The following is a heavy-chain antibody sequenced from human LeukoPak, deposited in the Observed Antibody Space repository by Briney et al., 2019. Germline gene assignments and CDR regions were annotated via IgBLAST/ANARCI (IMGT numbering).Heavy chain of an antibody. CDR1: GFTFSSYG. CDR3: AKDGDGYLDY. V-gene: IGHV3-30*18. CDR2: ISYDGSNK. Sequence: GGSLRLSCAASGFTFSSYGMHWVRQAPGKGLEWVAVISYDGSNKYYADSVKGRFTISRDNSKNTLYLQMNSLRAEDTAVYYCAKDGDGYLDYWGQGTLVTVSS. D-gene: IGHD5-24*01. J-gene: IGHJ4*02.